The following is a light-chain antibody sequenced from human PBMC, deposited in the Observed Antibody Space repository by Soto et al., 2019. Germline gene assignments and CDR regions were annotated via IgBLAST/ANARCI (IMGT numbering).Light chain of an antibody. CDR1: SSDVGGYKY. CDR3: CAYAGSYTWV. J-gene: IGLJ3*02. V-gene: IGLV2-11*01. Sequence: QSVLTQPRSVSESPGQSVTISCSGTSSDVGGYKYVSWYQQHPGEAPKLMIYDVSKRPSGVPDRFSGSKSGSTASLTISGLQAEDEADYYCCAYAGSYTWVFGGGTKLTVL. CDR2: DVS.